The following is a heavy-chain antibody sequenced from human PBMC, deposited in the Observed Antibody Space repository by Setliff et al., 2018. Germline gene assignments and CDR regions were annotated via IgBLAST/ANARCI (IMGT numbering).Heavy chain of an antibody. J-gene: IGHJ6*03. CDR3: AKDECGGGSCSWEPDYYYMDV. CDR1: GFTFSSYG. CDR2: IRYDESDK. V-gene: IGHV3-30*02. D-gene: IGHD2-15*01. Sequence: HPGGSLRLSCAASGFTFSSYGMHWVRQAPGKGLEWLSYIRYDESDKYYIDSVRGRFTISRDNSKNTLYLQMNSLRAEDTAVYYCAKDECGGGSCSWEPDYYYMDVWGKGTTVTVSS.